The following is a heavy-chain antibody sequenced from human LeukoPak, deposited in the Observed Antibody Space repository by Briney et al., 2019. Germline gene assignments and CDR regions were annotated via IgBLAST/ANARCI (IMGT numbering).Heavy chain of an antibody. CDR2: ISSSGSTI. CDR1: GFTFSSYE. V-gene: IGHV3-48*03. J-gene: IGHJ6*02. CDR3: ARESGMAGLRDYYGMDV. D-gene: IGHD1-26*01. Sequence: GGSLRLSCAASGFTFSSYEMNWVRQAPGKGLEWVSYISSSGSTIYYADSVKGRFTIPRDNAKNSLYLQMNSLRAEDTAVYYCARESGMAGLRDYYGMDVWGQGTTVTVSS.